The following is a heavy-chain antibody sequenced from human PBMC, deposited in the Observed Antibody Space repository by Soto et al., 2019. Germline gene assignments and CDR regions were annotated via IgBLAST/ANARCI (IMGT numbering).Heavy chain of an antibody. CDR1: GYTFTSYG. V-gene: IGHV1-18*04. CDR3: ARADYYDSSGYYFHY. CDR2: ISAYNGNT. J-gene: IGHJ4*02. D-gene: IGHD3-22*01. Sequence: GXSVKVSFKASGYTFTSYGIGLVRQAPGQGLEWMGWISAYNGNTNYAQKLQGRVTMTTDTSTSTAYMELRSLRSDDTAVYYCARADYYDSSGYYFHYWGQGTLVTVSP.